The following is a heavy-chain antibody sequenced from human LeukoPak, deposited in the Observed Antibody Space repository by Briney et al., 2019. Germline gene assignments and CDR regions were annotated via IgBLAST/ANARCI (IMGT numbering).Heavy chain of an antibody. D-gene: IGHD4-17*01. CDR3: ARGPTTVTRAFDY. J-gene: IGHJ4*02. Sequence: PSETLSLTCTVSGGSISSYYWSWIRQPAGKGLEWIGHIYASGSTNYNPSLKSRVTMSVGTSKNQFSLRLSSVAAADTAVYYCARGPTTVTRAFDYWGQGTLVTVSS. CDR1: GGSISSYY. V-gene: IGHV4-4*07. CDR2: IYASGST.